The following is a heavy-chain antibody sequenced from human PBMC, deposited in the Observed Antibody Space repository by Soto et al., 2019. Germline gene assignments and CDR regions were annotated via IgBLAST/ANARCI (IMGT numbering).Heavy chain of an antibody. CDR2: RSYDGNNK. V-gene: IGHV3-30-3*01. CDR1: GFPFSAEA. J-gene: IGHJ4*02. D-gene: IGHD6-13*01. CDR3: ARDYSSGWCLDY. Sequence: QVQLVESGGGVVQPGNSLRLSCAGSGFPFSAEAMHWVRQAPGKGLEWVAARSYDGNNKQHADSVKGRFTVSRDNSKNTLYLQINSLRPEDTAVYYCARDYSSGWCLDYWGQGSLVTVSS.